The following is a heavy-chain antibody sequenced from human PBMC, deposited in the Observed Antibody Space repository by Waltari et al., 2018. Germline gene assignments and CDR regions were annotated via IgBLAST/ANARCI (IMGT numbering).Heavy chain of an antibody. D-gene: IGHD3-10*01. CDR3: AKGLGDRYFDL. CDR1: GFSVSSFV. Sequence: EMQLLESGGGLARPRGSLRLSCAASGFSVSSFVMSWVRQAPGKGLELGSTKRGGSGFTSMAASVRGLFTIARDNAKNTLDLEMNSLRDEDAALYYCAKGLGDRYFDLWCRVTLVTVSS. CDR2: KRGGSGFT. J-gene: IGHJ2*01. V-gene: IGHV3-23*01.